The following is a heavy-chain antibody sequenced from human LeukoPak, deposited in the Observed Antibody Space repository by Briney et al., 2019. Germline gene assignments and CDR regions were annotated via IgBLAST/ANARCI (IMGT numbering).Heavy chain of an antibody. J-gene: IGHJ4*02. CDR2: ISGSGGST. CDR3: TKDRSYGYDY. D-gene: IGHD3-16*01. V-gene: IGHV3-23*01. Sequence: PGGSLRLSCAASGFTSNIYAMNWVRQAPGKGLEWVSAISGSGGSTYYADSVKGRFTISRDNSKNTLFLQMNSLRVEDTAVYYCTKDRSYGYDYWGQGTLVTVSS. CDR1: GFTSNIYA.